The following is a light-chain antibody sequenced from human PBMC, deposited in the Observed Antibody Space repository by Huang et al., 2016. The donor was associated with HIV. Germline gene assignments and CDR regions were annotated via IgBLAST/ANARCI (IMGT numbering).Light chain of an antibody. CDR2: DES. J-gene: IGKJ1*01. V-gene: IGKV3-11*01. Sequence: EIVLTQSPATLSLSPGESATLSCRASESVSTYVAWYQPKPGQAPRLLIYDESNRAAGIPARFRASGSGTDFTLTINSLEPEDFAVYYCQQRGNWPRPWTFGRGTRVDMK. CDR3: QQRGNWPRPWT. CDR1: ESVSTY.